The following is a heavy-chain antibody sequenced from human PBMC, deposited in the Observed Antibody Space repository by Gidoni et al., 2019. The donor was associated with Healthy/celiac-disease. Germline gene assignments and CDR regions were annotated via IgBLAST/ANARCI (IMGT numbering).Heavy chain of an antibody. J-gene: IGHJ4*02. CDR2: ISSSSSTI. Sequence: EVQLVESGGGLVQPGGSLRLSVSSSGFPFSSYSMTWVRQAPGKGLEWVSYISSSSSTIYYADSVKGRFTISRDNAKNSLYLQMNSLRDEDTAVYYCARDGPYNWNEIDYWGQGTLVTVSS. CDR3: ARDGPYNWNEIDY. V-gene: IGHV3-48*02. CDR1: GFPFSSYS. D-gene: IGHD1-20*01.